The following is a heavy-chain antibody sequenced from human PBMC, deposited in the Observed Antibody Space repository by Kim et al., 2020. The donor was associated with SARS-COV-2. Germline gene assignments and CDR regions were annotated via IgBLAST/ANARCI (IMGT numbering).Heavy chain of an antibody. CDR1: GFTFSSYG. CDR3: AKDPGWNGVGPEWLSVPRDY. D-gene: IGHD5-12*01. Sequence: GGSLRLSCAASGFTFSSYGMHWVRQAPGKGLEWVAVISYDGSNKYYADSVKGRFTISRDNSKNTLYLQMNSLRAEDTAVYYCAKDPGWNGVGPEWLSVPRDYWGQGSLVTVSS. CDR2: ISYDGSNK. J-gene: IGHJ4*02. V-gene: IGHV3-30*18.